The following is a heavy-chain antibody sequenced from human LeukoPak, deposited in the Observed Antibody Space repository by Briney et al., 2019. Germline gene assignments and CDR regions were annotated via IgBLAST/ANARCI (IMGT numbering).Heavy chain of an antibody. CDR3: ARIGYSSSSFDY. CDR2: IKEDGSVK. D-gene: IGHD6-6*01. CDR1: GFTFSSYG. J-gene: IGHJ4*02. Sequence: GGSLRLSCAASGFTFSSYGMHWVRQAPGKGLEWVANIKEDGSVKYFVDSVKGRFTISRDNAKNSVYLQMNSLRAEDTAVFYCARIGYSSSSFDYWGQGILVTVSS. V-gene: IGHV3-7*01.